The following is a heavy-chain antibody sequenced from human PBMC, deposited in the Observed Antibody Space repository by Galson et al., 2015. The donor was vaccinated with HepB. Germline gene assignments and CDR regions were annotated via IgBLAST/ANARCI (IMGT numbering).Heavy chain of an antibody. CDR3: ARSPALTSRYWCFDL. CDR2: ISYDGTNK. CDR1: GFNFRSYA. Sequence: SLRLSCAAPGFNFRSYAMHWVRQAPGKGLEWVAVISYDGTNKDYGDSVKGRSTISRDNSKNTLFLQLNSLRAEDTAVYYCARSPALTSRYWCFDLWGHGTLVTVSS. J-gene: IGHJ2*01. V-gene: IGHV3-30-3*01. D-gene: IGHD3-3*02.